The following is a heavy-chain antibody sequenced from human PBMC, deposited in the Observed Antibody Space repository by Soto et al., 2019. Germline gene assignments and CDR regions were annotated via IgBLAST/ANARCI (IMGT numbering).Heavy chain of an antibody. J-gene: IGHJ4*02. CDR2: ISWNSGSI. V-gene: IGHV3-9*01. CDR3: AKASLYYDFWSGSDY. CDR1: GFTFDDYA. D-gene: IGHD3-3*01. Sequence: GGSLRLSCAASGFTFDDYAMHWVRQAPGKGLEWVSGISWNSGSIGYADSVKGRFTISRDNAKNSLYLQMNSLRAEDTALYYCAKASLYYDFWSGSDYWGQGTLVTVSS.